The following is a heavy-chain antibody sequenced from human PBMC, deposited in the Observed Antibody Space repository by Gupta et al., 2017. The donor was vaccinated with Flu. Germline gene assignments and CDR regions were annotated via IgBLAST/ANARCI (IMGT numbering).Heavy chain of an antibody. J-gene: IGHJ5*02. D-gene: IGHD2-2*02. Sequence: QVQLVQSGAEVKKPGASVKVSCKASEYTFTAYYIHWVRQAPGQGLEWMGRINPHSGTTNYEQKFQGRVTVTMDTSISTAYMDLSRLRSDDTAVYYCAREKHCSTSSCYRWCDPWGQGTLVTVSS. CDR2: INPHSGTT. CDR1: EYTFTAYY. V-gene: IGHV1-2*06. CDR3: AREKHCSTSSCYRWCDP.